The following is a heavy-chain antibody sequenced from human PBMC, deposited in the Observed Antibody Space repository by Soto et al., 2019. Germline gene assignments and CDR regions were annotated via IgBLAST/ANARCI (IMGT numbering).Heavy chain of an antibody. CDR2: IWYDGSNK. J-gene: IGHJ3*02. CDR1: GFTFSSYG. Sequence: GGSLRLSCAASGFTFSSYGMHWVRQAPGKGLEWVAVIWYDGSNKYYADSVKGRFTISRDNSKNTLYLQMNSLRAEDTAVYYCARGAVVVAATGEAFDIWGQGTMVTVSS. CDR3: ARGAVVVAATGEAFDI. D-gene: IGHD2-15*01. V-gene: IGHV3-33*01.